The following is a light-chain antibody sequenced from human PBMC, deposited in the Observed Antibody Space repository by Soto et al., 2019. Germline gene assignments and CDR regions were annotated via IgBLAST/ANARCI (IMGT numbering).Light chain of an antibody. CDR2: QVT. Sequence: QSALAQPASVSGSRGQSITISCTGTGSDIAGYNYVSWFQQHPGKAPKLMMYQVTIRPSGVSNRFSGAKSGNTASLTISGLQAEDEAEYYCSSFTSTTSLYVFGTGTKVTVL. CDR3: SSFTSTTSLYV. CDR1: GSDIAGYNY. J-gene: IGLJ1*01. V-gene: IGLV2-14*01.